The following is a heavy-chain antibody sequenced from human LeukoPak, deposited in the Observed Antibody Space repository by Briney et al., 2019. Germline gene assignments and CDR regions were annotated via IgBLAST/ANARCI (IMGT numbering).Heavy chain of an antibody. V-gene: IGHV3-30*02. CDR2: IRYDGSNK. CDR3: AKDGDTVTTYYFDY. J-gene: IGHJ4*02. CDR1: GFTFSSYG. D-gene: IGHD4-17*01. Sequence: GGSLRLSCAASGFTFSSYGMHWVRQAPGKGLEWVAFIRYDGSNKYYADSVKGRFTISRDNSKNTLYLQMNSLRAEDTAVYYCAKDGDTVTTYYFDYWGQGTLVTVSS.